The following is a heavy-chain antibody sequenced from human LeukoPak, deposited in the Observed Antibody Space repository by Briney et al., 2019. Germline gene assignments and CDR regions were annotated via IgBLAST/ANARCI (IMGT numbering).Heavy chain of an antibody. CDR2: IYHSGST. CDR3: AKTRTGPYYFDY. J-gene: IGHJ4*02. CDR1: GYSISSGYY. Sequence: PSETLSLTCAVSGYSISSGYYWCWIRQPPGKGLEWIGSIYHSGSTYYNPSLKSRVTISVDTSKNQFFLKLSSVTAADTAVYYCAKTRTGPYYFDYWGQGTLVTVSS. V-gene: IGHV4-38-2*01.